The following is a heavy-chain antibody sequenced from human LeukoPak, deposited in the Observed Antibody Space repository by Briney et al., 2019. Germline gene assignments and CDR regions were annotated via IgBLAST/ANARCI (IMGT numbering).Heavy chain of an antibody. CDR2: IYYSGGA. J-gene: IGHJ4*02. V-gene: IGHV4-39*01. D-gene: IGHD3-10*01. CDR1: GDSLRKSTFY. Sequence: ASETLSLTCTVSGDSLRKSTFYWVWLRQPPGKGLEWIGSIYYSGGADYNPSLQSRVTISVDTSKNEFSLKVRSVTAADTAVYYCARSSWTRGPKHDFDYWGQGTLVTVSS. CDR3: ARSSWTRGPKHDFDY.